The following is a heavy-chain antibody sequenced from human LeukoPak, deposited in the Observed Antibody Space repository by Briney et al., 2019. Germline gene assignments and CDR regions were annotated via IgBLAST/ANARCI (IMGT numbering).Heavy chain of an antibody. CDR2: IYYSGST. Sequence: PSETLSLTCTDSGGSISSNNYYWGWIRQPPGKGLEWIGSIYYSGSTYYNPSLKSRVTISVDTSKNQFSLKLSSVTAADTAVYYCARRLAAAWEYDYWGQGTLVTVSS. D-gene: IGHD6-13*01. J-gene: IGHJ4*02. V-gene: IGHV4-39*01. CDR1: GGSISSNNYY. CDR3: ARRLAAAWEYDY.